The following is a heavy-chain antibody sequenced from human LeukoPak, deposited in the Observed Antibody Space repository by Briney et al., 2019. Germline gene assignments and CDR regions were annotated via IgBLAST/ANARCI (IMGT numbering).Heavy chain of an antibody. V-gene: IGHV1-18*01. CDR1: GYTFTSYG. J-gene: IGHJ4*02. CDR3: ARDRAVAGHTRNDY. CDR2: ISAYNGNT. Sequence: ASVKVSCKASGYTFTSYGISWVRQAPGQGLEWMGWISAYNGNTNYAQKLQGRVTMTTDTSTSTAYMELRSLRSDDTAVFYCARDRAVAGHTRNDYWGQGTLVTVSS. D-gene: IGHD6-19*01.